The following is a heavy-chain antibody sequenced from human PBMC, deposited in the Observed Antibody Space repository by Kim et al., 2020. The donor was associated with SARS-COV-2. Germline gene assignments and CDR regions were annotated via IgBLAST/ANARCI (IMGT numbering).Heavy chain of an antibody. CDR1: GYTFTSYG. CDR3: ARDVDIAPPYYYYGMDV. CDR2: ISAYNGNT. D-gene: IGHD5-12*01. Sequence: SVKVSCKASGYTFTSYGISWVRQAPGQGLEWMGWISAYNGNTNYAQKLQGRVTMTTDTSTSTAYMELRSLRSDDTAVYYCARDVDIAPPYYYYGMDVWGQGTTVTVSS. J-gene: IGHJ6*02. V-gene: IGHV1-18*01.